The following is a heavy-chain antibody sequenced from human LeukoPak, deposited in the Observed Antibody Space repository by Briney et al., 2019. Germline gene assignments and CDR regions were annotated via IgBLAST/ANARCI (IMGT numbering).Heavy chain of an antibody. CDR1: GYSFTSYW. V-gene: IGHV5-51*01. CDR2: IYPGDSDT. J-gene: IGHJ4*02. CDR3: ARQSYYYDSSGYYAPSFEDY. D-gene: IGHD3-22*01. Sequence: GESLKISCKGSGYSFTSYWIGWVRQMPGKGLEWMGIIYPGDSDTRYSPSFQGQVTISADKSISTAYLQWSSLKPSDTAMYYCARQSYYYDSSGYYAPSFEDYWGQGTLVTVSS.